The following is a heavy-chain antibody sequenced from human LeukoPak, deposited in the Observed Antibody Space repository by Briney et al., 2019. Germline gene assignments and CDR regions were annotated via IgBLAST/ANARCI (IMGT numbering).Heavy chain of an antibody. Sequence: SQTLSLTCTVSGGSINSGDYYWSWIRQPPGKGLEWIVYIYYSGSTYYNPSLKSRVTISVDTSKNQFSLKLSSVTAADTAVYYCARGERYYGSGSYSSWYFDLWGRGTLVTVSS. V-gene: IGHV4-30-4*01. D-gene: IGHD3-10*01. J-gene: IGHJ2*01. CDR1: GGSINSGDYY. CDR2: IYYSGST. CDR3: ARGERYYGSGSYSSWYFDL.